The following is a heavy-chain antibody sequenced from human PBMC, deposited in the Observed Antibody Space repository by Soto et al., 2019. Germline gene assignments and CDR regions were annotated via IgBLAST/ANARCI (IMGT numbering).Heavy chain of an antibody. Sequence: PGGSLRLSCAASGFTFSSYAMSWVRQAPGKGLEWVSAISGSGGSTYYADSVKGRFTTSRDNSKNTLYLQMNSLRAEDTAVYYCAKDRYDSSGYYYSYGMDGWGQGTTVTVSS. J-gene: IGHJ6*02. V-gene: IGHV3-23*01. CDR1: GFTFSSYA. CDR3: AKDRYDSSGYYYSYGMDG. CDR2: ISGSGGST. D-gene: IGHD3-22*01.